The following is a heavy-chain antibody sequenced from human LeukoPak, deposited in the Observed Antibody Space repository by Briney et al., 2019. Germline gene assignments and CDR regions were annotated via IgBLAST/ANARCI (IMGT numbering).Heavy chain of an antibody. D-gene: IGHD1-26*01. V-gene: IGHV3-23*01. CDR1: RFTFSSNA. J-gene: IGHJ4*02. CDR2: ISGIGAST. Sequence: GGSLRLSCAASRFTFSSNAMGWVRQAPGKGLGWVSNISGIGASTYYPDSVKGRFTISRDNSKNTLYLQMNSLRAEDTAVYYCARVPPVGSYYFDYWGQGTQVTVSS. CDR3: ARVPPVGSYYFDY.